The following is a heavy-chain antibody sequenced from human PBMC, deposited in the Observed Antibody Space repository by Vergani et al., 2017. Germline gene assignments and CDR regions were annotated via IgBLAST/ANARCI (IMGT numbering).Heavy chain of an antibody. D-gene: IGHD3-10*01. Sequence: QVQLQQWGAGLLKPSETLSLTCAVYGGSFSGYYWSWIRQPPGKGLEWIGEINHSGSTNYNPSLKSRVTISVDTSKNQFSLKLSSVTAADTAVYYCARGEGXMVRGVMVYYGMDVWGQGTTVTVSS. J-gene: IGHJ6*02. V-gene: IGHV4-34*01. CDR3: ARGEGXMVRGVMVYYGMDV. CDR2: INHSGST. CDR1: GGSFSGYY.